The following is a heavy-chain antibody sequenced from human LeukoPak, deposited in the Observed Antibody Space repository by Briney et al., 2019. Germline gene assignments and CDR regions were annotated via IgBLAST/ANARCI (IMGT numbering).Heavy chain of an antibody. D-gene: IGHD1-7*01. CDR2: IYPGDSDT. CDR1: GYSFTSYW. Sequence: GESLKISRKGSGYSFTSYWIGWVRQMPGKGLEWMGIIYPGDSDTRYSPSFQGQVTISADKSISTAYLQWSSLKASDTAMYYCARQLELRPDAFDIWGQGTMVTVSS. V-gene: IGHV5-51*01. J-gene: IGHJ3*02. CDR3: ARQLELRPDAFDI.